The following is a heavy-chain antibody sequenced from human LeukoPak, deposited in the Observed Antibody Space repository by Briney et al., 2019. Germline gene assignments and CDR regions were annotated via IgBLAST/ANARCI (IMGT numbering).Heavy chain of an antibody. CDR2: IKQDGSEK. Sequence: PGRSLRLSCAASGFTFSSYWMSWVRQAPGKGLEWVANIKQDGSEKYYVDSLKGRFTISRDNAKNSLYLQMNSLRLEGTAVYYCARPRGSSWYFDFWAQGTLVTVSS. V-gene: IGHV3-7*04. J-gene: IGHJ4*02. CDR3: ARPRGSSWYFDF. CDR1: GFTFSSYW. D-gene: IGHD6-13*01.